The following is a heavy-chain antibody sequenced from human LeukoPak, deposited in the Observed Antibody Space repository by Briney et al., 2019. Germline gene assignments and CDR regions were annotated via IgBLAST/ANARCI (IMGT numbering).Heavy chain of an antibody. Sequence: SETLSLTCTVSGGSISSSSYYWGWIRQPPGKGLEWIGSIYYSGSTNYNPSLKSRVTMSVDTSKNQFSLKLSSVTAADTAVYYCARDYSSSWSSWFDPWGQGTLVTVSS. J-gene: IGHJ5*02. CDR1: GGSISSSSYY. CDR2: IYYSGST. D-gene: IGHD6-13*01. V-gene: IGHV4-39*07. CDR3: ARDYSSSWSSWFDP.